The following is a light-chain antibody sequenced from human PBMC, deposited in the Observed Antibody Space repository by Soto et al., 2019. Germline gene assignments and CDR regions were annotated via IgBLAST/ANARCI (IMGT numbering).Light chain of an antibody. V-gene: IGKV1-33*01. Sequence: DIQMTQSPSSLSASVGDRVTITCQASQDISNYLNWYQQKPGKAPKLLIYDASNLETGVPSRFSGSGSGTDFTCTSSSLQPEDIATYYCQQYDNLPLTFGGGNKVEIK. CDR3: QQYDNLPLT. CDR2: DAS. CDR1: QDISNY. J-gene: IGKJ4*01.